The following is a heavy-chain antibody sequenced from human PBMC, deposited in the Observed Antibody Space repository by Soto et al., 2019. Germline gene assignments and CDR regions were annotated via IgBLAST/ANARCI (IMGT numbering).Heavy chain of an antibody. CDR2: ISYDGSNK. D-gene: IGHD1-26*01. Sequence: GVSLRLSCAASGFTFRSYGMHWVRQAPGKGLEWVAVISYDGSNKYYADSVKGRFTISRDNSKNTLYLQMNSLRAEDTAVYYCAKDVVVGATTGLGDYYYYYGMDVWGQGTTVTVSS. J-gene: IGHJ6*02. CDR3: AKDVVVGATTGLGDYYYYYGMDV. V-gene: IGHV3-30*18. CDR1: GFTFRSYG.